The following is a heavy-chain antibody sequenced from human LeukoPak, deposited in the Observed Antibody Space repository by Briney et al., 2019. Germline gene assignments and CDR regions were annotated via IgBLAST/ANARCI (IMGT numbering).Heavy chain of an antibody. CDR1: GFTFSSYA. J-gene: IGHJ5*02. CDR3: AKERDIVVVVAATISWFDP. V-gene: IGHV3-23*01. CDR2: ISGSGGST. Sequence: KTGGSLRLSCAASGFTFSSYAMSWVRQAPGKGLEWVSAISGSGGSTYYADSVKGRFTLSRDNSKNTLYLQMNSLRAEDTAVYYCAKERDIVVVVAATISWFDPWGQGTLVTVSS. D-gene: IGHD2-15*01.